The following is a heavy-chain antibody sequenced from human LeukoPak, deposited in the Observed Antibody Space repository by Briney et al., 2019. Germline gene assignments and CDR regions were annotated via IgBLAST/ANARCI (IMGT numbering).Heavy chain of an antibody. J-gene: IGHJ6*02. CDR1: GGSISSYY. D-gene: IGHD2-2*01. CDR3: ARGIVVVPAAINYYYYGMDV. CDR2: IYYSGST. Sequence: SETLSLTCTVSGGSISSYYWSWIRQPPGKGLEWIGYIYYSGSTNYNPSLKSRVTTSVDTSKNQFSLKLSSVTAADTAVYYCARGIVVVPAAINYYYYGMDVWGQGTTVTVSS. V-gene: IGHV4-59*01.